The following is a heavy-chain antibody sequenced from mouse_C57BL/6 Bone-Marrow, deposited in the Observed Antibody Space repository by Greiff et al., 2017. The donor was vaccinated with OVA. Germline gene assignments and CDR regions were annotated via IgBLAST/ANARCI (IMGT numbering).Heavy chain of an antibody. D-gene: IGHD2-2*01. CDR1: GYTFTGYW. CDR2: ILPGSSST. Sequence: QVQLQQSGAELMKPGASVKLSCKATGYTFTGYWIEWVKQRPGHGLEWIGEILPGSSSTKYNEKCKGKATFTADTSSNTAYMQLSSLTTEDAAIYYCAREVYGYDDYWGQGTTLTVSS. J-gene: IGHJ2*01. V-gene: IGHV1-9*01. CDR3: AREVYGYDDY.